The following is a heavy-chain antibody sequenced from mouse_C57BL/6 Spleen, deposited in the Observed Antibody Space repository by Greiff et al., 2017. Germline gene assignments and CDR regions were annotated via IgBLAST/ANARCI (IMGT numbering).Heavy chain of an antibody. Sequence: QVQLQQPGTELVKPGASVKLSCKASGYTFTSYWMHWVKQRPGQGLEWIGNINPSNGGTNYNEKFKSKATLTVDKSSSTAYMQLSSLTSEDSAVYYCASPDPYEDVWYFDVWGTGTTVTVSS. CDR3: ASPDPYEDVWYFDV. J-gene: IGHJ1*03. D-gene: IGHD2-12*01. V-gene: IGHV1-53*01. CDR2: INPSNGGT. CDR1: GYTFTSYW.